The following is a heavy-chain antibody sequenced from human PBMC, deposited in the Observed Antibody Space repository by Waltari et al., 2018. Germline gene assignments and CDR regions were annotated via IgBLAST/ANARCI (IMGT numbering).Heavy chain of an antibody. D-gene: IGHD3-22*01. V-gene: IGHV4-34*01. Sequence: QVQLQQWGAGLLKPSETLSLTCAVYGGSFSGYYWSWIRQPHGKGLEWIWEINHSGSTNYNPSLKSRVTISVDTSKNQFSLKLSSVTAADTAVYYCARASITMIVVVITGTGYYFDYWGQGTLVTVSS. J-gene: IGHJ4*02. CDR1: GGSFSGYY. CDR2: INHSGST. CDR3: ARASITMIVVVITGTGYYFDY.